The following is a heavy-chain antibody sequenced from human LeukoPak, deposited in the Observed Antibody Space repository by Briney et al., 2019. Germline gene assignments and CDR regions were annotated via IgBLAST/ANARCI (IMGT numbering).Heavy chain of an antibody. CDR2: INPSGSTT. V-gene: IGHV1-46*01. CDR3: ARETSDS. D-gene: IGHD1-1*01. Sequence: AASVKVSCKASGYTFTSYGISWVRQAPGQGLEWLGMINPSGSTTTYAQKFQGRVTMTRDTSTSTVYMELSSLRSEDTAVYYCARETSDSWGQGTLVTVSS. J-gene: IGHJ5*01. CDR1: GYTFTSYG.